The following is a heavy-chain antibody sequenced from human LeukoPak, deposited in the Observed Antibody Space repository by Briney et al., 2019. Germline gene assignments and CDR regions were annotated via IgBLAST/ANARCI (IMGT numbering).Heavy chain of an antibody. Sequence: PSETLSLTCTVSGYSISSGYYWSWIRQPPGKGLEWIGYIYYSGSTNYNPSLKSRVTISVDTSKNQFSLKLSSVTAADTAVYYCARAIRGSSWYDYWGQGTLVTVSS. CDR1: GYSISSGYY. CDR3: ARAIRGSSWYDY. D-gene: IGHD6-13*01. V-gene: IGHV4-61*01. J-gene: IGHJ4*02. CDR2: IYYSGST.